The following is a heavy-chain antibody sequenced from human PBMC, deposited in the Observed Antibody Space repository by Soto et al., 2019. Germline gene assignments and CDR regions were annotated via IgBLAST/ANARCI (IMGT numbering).Heavy chain of an antibody. CDR3: ARRGVYSSTSVYYYYGMDV. CDR1: GYSFTSYW. V-gene: IGHV5-51*01. J-gene: IGHJ6*02. D-gene: IGHD6-6*01. CDR2: IYPGDSDT. Sequence: PGESLKISCKGSGYSFTSYWIGWVRQMPGKGLEWMGIIYPGDSDTRYSPSFQGQVTISADKSISTAYLQWSSLKASDTAMYYCARRGVYSSTSVYYYYGMDVWGQGTTVTVSS.